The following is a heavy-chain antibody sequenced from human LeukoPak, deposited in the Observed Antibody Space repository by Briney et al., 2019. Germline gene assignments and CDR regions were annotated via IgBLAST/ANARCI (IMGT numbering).Heavy chain of an antibody. CDR2: MNPNSGNT. Sequence: GASVKVSCKASGYTFTSYDINWVRQATGQGLEWMGWMNPNSGNTGYAQKFQGRVTMTRNTSISTAYMELSSLRSEDTAVYYCARGFVFLVVYYYGMDVWGQGTTVTVSS. V-gene: IGHV1-8*01. J-gene: IGHJ6*02. CDR1: GYTFTSYD. CDR3: ARGFVFLVVYYYGMDV. D-gene: IGHD2-2*01.